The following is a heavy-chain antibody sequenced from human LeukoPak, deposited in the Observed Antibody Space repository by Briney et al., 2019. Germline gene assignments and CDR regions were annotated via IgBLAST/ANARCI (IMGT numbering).Heavy chain of an antibody. CDR3: ARMSPYGDYGYQLLSDWFDP. D-gene: IGHD4-17*01. J-gene: IGHJ5*02. V-gene: IGHV3-23*01. CDR2: ISGSGGST. Sequence: GGSLRLSCAASGFTFSSYGMRWVRQAPGKGLEWVSAISGSGGSTYYADSVKGRFTISRDNSKNTLYLQMHSLRAEDTAVYYCARMSPYGDYGYQLLSDWFDPWGQGTLVTVSS. CDR1: GFTFSSYG.